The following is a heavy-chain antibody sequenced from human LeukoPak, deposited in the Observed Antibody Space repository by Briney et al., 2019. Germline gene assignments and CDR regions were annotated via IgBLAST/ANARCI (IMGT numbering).Heavy chain of an antibody. CDR3: AGLGSTMEGRIDP. D-gene: IGHD3-10*01. J-gene: IGHJ5*02. CDR1: GYFFSGYH. CDR2: IYIDSGDT. Sequence: ASVKVSCKASGYFFSGYHVHWVRQAPGQGLDWMGRIYIDSGDTNYALKFQGRVTMTRDTSISTAYMELSSLTSDDTAVYYCAGLGSTMEGRIDPWGQGTPVTVSS. V-gene: IGHV1-2*02.